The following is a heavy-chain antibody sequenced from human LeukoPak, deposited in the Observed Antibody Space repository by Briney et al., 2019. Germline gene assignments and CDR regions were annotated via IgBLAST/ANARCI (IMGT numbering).Heavy chain of an antibody. J-gene: IGHJ3*02. CDR1: GDSVSSNTAA. D-gene: IGHD1-26*01. CDR3: AGGGGSYYFAFDI. CDR2: TYYRSNRYK. Sequence: SQTPSLTCAISGDSVSSNTAACNWIRQSPSRGLEWLGRTYYRSNRYKDYTVSVKSPITINPDTPKNQFSLQLNSVTADDTDVYYCAGGGGSYYFAFDIWGQGTMVTVSS. V-gene: IGHV6-1*01.